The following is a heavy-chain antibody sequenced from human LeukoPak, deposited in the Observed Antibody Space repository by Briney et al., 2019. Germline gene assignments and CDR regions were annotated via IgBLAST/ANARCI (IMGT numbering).Heavy chain of an antibody. CDR1: GFTFSSYA. Sequence: PGGSLRLSCAASGFTFSSYAMSWVRQASGKGLEWVSAISGSGGSTYYADSVKGRFTISRDNSKNTLYLQMNSLRAEDTAVYYCAKAGERYYGSGEPYYFDYWGQGTLVTVSS. CDR2: ISGSGGST. J-gene: IGHJ4*02. CDR3: AKAGERYYGSGEPYYFDY. V-gene: IGHV3-23*01. D-gene: IGHD3-10*01.